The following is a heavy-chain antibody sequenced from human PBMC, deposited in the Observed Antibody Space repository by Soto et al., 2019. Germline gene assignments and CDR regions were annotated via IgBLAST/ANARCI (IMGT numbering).Heavy chain of an antibody. CDR3: ARAISMIFGVRWFDP. Sequence: QVQLQESGPGLVKPSETLSLTCTVSGGSISSYYWSWIRQPPGKGLEWIGYIYYSGSTNYNPSLKSRVTISVDTSKNQFSLKLSSVTAADTAVYYCARAISMIFGVRWFDPWGQGTLVTVSS. CDR1: GGSISSYY. D-gene: IGHD3-3*01. CDR2: IYYSGST. J-gene: IGHJ5*02. V-gene: IGHV4-59*01.